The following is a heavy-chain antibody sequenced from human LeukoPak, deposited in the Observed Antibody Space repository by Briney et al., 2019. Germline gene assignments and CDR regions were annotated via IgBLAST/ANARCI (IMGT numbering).Heavy chain of an antibody. Sequence: ASVKVSCKASGGTFSSYAISWVRQAPGQGLEWMGWISAYNGNTNYAQKLQGRVTMTTDTSTSTAYMELRSLRSDDTAVYYCAREITSSSSSDYYYGMDVWGQGTTVTVSS. J-gene: IGHJ6*02. D-gene: IGHD6-6*01. V-gene: IGHV1-18*01. CDR2: ISAYNGNT. CDR3: AREITSSSSSDYYYGMDV. CDR1: GGTFSSYA.